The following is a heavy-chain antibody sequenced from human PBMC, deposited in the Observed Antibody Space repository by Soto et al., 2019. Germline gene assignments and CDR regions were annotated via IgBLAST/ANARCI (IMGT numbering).Heavy chain of an antibody. J-gene: IGHJ5*02. CDR3: ARVLPGVVNWFDP. Sequence: GASVKVSCKTSGDTFTNFGLSWVRQAPGQGLEWMGWIATYNSNRNYAQKFQGRLTLTTDTSTSTAYMELKSLGYDDTAVYYCARVLPGVVNWFDPWGQGTLVTVSS. CDR2: IATYNSNR. CDR1: GDTFTNFG. V-gene: IGHV1-18*01. D-gene: IGHD3-10*01.